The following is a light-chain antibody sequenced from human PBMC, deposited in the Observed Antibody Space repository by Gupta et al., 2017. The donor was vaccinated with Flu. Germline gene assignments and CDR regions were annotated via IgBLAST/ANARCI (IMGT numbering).Light chain of an antibody. Sequence: QTVRITCQGDSRRSYYASWYQQKPGQAPVLVIYGKNNRPSGIPDRFSGSSSGNTASLTITGAQAEDEADYYCNSRDSSGNHLEVFGTGTKVTVL. CDR3: NSRDSSGNHLEV. J-gene: IGLJ1*01. CDR2: GKN. CDR1: SRRSYY. V-gene: IGLV3-19*01.